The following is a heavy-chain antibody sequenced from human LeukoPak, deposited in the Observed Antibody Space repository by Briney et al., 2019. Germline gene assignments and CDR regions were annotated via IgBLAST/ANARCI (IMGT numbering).Heavy chain of an antibody. D-gene: IGHD1-26*01. V-gene: IGHV3-33*06. CDR1: GFTFSSYG. Sequence: GGSMRLSCAASGFTFSSYGMQWVRQAPGKGLESVAVIWYDGSNKYYADSVKGRFTISRDNSKNTLYLQMNSLRAEDTAVYYCAKDFGSYLGAFDIWGQGTMVTVSS. CDR2: IWYDGSNK. J-gene: IGHJ3*02. CDR3: AKDFGSYLGAFDI.